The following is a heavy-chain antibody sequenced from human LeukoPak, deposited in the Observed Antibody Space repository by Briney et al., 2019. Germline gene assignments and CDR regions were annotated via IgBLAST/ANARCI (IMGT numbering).Heavy chain of an antibody. CDR3: ARRTYDLWSGDYTGAFDI. V-gene: IGHV4-34*01. CDR1: GGSFSGYY. J-gene: IGHJ3*02. Sequence: SETLSLTCAVYGGSFSGYYWSWIRQPPGKGLEWIGEINHSGSTNYNPSLKSRVTISVDTSKNQFSLKLSSVTAADTAVYYCARRTYDLWSGDYTGAFDIWGQGTMVTVSS. D-gene: IGHD3-3*01. CDR2: INHSGST.